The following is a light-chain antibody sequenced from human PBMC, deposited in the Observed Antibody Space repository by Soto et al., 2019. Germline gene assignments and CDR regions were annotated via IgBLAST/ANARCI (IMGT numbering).Light chain of an antibody. CDR2: WAT. Sequence: DIVMTQSPESLAVSLGERATINCKSSQSVLYSSNNKNYLACDQQQPGQPPKLLIYWATIRDSVVPDRFSGSWSATYFTLTISILQAEDVAVYCYQQYYSTLLTFGGGTKVEIK. CDR3: QQYYSTLLT. CDR1: QSVLYSSNNKNY. V-gene: IGKV4-1*01. J-gene: IGKJ4*01.